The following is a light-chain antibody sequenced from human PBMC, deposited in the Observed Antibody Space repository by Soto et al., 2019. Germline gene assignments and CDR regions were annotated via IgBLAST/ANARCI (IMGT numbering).Light chain of an antibody. CDR2: GAS. Sequence: VFTHSPRTLFVSPWKRSTFPSSPSQSVSSSYLAWYQQKPGLAPRLLIYGASNRATGIPARFSGSGSGTDFTLTIASLQPDDSASYYCQQYNSFSKTFGRGTKVDIK. CDR3: QQYNSFSKT. J-gene: IGKJ1*01. CDR1: QSVSSSY. V-gene: IGKV3-20*01.